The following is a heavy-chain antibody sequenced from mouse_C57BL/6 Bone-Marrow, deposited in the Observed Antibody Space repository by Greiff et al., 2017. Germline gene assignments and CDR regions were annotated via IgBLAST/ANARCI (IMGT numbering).Heavy chain of an antibody. CDR2: IHPSDSDT. CDR3: AMTYGNYEYFDV. D-gene: IGHD2-1*01. Sequence: QVQLQQPGAELVKPGASVKVSCKASGYTFTSYWMHWVKQRPGQGLECIGRIHPSDSDTNYNQKFKGKATLTVDKSSSTAYMQLSSLTSEDSAVYYCAMTYGNYEYFDVWGTGTTVTVSS. CDR1: GYTFTSYW. J-gene: IGHJ1*03. V-gene: IGHV1-74*01.